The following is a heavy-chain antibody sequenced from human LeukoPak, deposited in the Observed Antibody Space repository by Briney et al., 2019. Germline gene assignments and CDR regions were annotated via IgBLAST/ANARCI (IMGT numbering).Heavy chain of an antibody. Sequence: GGSLRLSCAASGFTFSSCALTWVRQAPGKGLEWVPTISGTGVTTFYADSVRGRFTISRDNSKNTLYLQMSSLRAEDTAVYYCATHYDTSGYYYFDFWGQGTLVTVSS. J-gene: IGHJ4*02. CDR3: ATHYDTSGYYYFDF. CDR2: ISGTGVTT. V-gene: IGHV3-23*01. D-gene: IGHD3-22*01. CDR1: GFTFSSCA.